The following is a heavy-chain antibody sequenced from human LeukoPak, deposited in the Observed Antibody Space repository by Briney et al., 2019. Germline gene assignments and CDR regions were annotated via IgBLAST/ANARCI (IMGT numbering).Heavy chain of an antibody. V-gene: IGHV3-23*01. CDR1: GFSFSIYA. Sequence: PGGSLRLSCAASGFSFSIYAVSWVRQAPGEGLEWVSGISDGGSRTYYADSVKGRFTISRDDSKNTLYLQMNSLRAEDTAVYYCAKVQLGIGIDHWGQGTLVTVSS. CDR2: ISDGGSRT. CDR3: AKVQLGIGIDH. D-gene: IGHD7-27*01. J-gene: IGHJ4*02.